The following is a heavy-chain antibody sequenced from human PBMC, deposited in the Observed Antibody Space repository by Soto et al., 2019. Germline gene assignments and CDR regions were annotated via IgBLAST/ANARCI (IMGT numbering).Heavy chain of an antibody. V-gene: IGHV2-26*01. CDR2: IVSNGGE. CDR1: DFSLTNARMG. J-gene: IGHJ4*02. D-gene: IGHD3-9*01. Sequence: QVTLKESGPVLVKPTETLTLTCIVSDFSLTNARMGVSWIRQPPGKAPEWLAHIVSNGGESYRTSLKSRLTISKDTSKRQVVLTISNMDPVDTATYYWARLSALVLTGVYYFDYWGQGTQVTVSS. CDR3: ARLSALVLTGVYYFDY.